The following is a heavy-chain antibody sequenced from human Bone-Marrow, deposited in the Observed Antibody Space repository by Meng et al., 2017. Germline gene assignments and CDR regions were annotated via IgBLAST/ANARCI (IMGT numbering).Heavy chain of an antibody. V-gene: IGHV3-23*01. CDR3: AKDQRYYDYSSYSS. D-gene: IGHD3-22*01. J-gene: IGHJ4*02. Sequence: FIISRDNSKNTLYLQMNSLRAEDTAVYYCAKDQRYYDYSSYSSWGQGTLVTVSS.